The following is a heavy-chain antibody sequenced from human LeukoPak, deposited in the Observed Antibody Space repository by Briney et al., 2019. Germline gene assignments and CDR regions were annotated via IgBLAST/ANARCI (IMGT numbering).Heavy chain of an antibody. D-gene: IGHD3-10*02. J-gene: IGHJ4*02. CDR1: GFXFSHAW. V-gene: IGHV3-15*01. CDR3: TTHPCDGGSCYYVSDN. Sequence: GGSLRLSCAVSGFXFSHAWISWVRQAPGKGLEWVARIKNKAGGGTTDYAAPVRGRFTISRDDSKNTLSLQMNSLKTEDTAVYYRTTHPCDGGSCYYVSDNWGQGTLVTVSS. CDR2: IKNKAGGGTT.